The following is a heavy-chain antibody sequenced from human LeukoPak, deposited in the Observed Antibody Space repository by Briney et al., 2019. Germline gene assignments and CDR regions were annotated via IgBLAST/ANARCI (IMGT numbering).Heavy chain of an antibody. CDR2: MNTNNGNT. D-gene: IGHD1-1*01. V-gene: IGHV1-8*03. CDR1: GYTFTNYD. Sequence: ASVKVSCKASGYTFTNYDINWVRQATGQGLEWMGYMNTNNGNTGHAQKLQGRVTITWDTSISTAYMELSSLRSEDTAVYYCATGNADAFDIWGQGTMVTVSS. J-gene: IGHJ3*02. CDR3: ATGNADAFDI.